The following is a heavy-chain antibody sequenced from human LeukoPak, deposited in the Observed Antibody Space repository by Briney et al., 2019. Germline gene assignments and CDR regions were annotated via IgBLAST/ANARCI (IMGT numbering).Heavy chain of an antibody. CDR3: ARQTGSGLFILP. CDR2: IYHSGST. Sequence: SETLSLTCAVSGGSISSTNWWSWVRQPPGKGLEWIGEIYHSGSTNYNPSLKSRVTISVDKSKNQFSLKLTSVTAADTAVYYCARQTGSGLFILPGGQGTLVTVSS. J-gene: IGHJ4*02. D-gene: IGHD3/OR15-3a*01. CDR1: GGSISSTNW. V-gene: IGHV4-4*02.